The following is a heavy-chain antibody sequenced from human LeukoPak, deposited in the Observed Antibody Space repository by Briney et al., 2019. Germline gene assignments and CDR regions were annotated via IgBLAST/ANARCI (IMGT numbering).Heavy chain of an antibody. CDR3: VRDATMVVD. CDR2: IIPMFGSP. D-gene: IGHD3-22*01. CDR1: GGTFRPST. J-gene: IGHJ3*01. Sequence: GSSVKVSCKASGGTFRPSTISWVRQAPGQGLEWMGGIIPMFGSPYYSQNFQGRVTIAADESTSTAYMYLSSLRSEDTALYYRVRDATMVVDWGQGTMVTVSS. V-gene: IGHV1-69*01.